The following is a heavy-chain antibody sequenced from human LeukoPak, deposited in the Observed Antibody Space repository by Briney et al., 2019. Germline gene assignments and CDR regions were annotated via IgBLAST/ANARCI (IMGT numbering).Heavy chain of an antibody. J-gene: IGHJ3*01. D-gene: IGHD3-3*01. V-gene: IGHV3-23*01. CDR2: SSSIGGRT. Sequence: GGSLRLSCAASGFTFSSHGMNWVCQAPGKGLEWVSGSSSIGGRTYYADSVKGRFTISRDNSKNTMFLQMNSLRPEDTAVYYCARDILEWFYRGEGFDFWGQGTMVTVSS. CDR3: ARDILEWFYRGEGFDF. CDR1: GFTFSSHG.